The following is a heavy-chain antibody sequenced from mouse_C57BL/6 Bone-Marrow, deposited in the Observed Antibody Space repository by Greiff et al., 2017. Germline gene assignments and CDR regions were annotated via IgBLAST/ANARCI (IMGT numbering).Heavy chain of an antibody. J-gene: IGHJ4*01. CDR2: GQGLEWIG. D-gene: IGHD1-1*01. V-gene: IGHV1-87*01. CDR3: SEDSAVYYCAWDYGSSHAMDY. Sequence: VKLVESGAELARPGASVKISCQAFYTFSRRVHFAIRDTNYWMQWVKQRPGQGLEWIGAIYPGNGDTSYNQKFKGKATLTADKSSSTAYMQLSSLTSEDSAVYYCAWDYGSSHAMDYWGQGTSVTVSS. CDR1: YTFSRRVH.